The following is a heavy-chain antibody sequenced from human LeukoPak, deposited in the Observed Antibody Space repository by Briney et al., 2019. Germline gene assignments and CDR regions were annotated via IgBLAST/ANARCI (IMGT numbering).Heavy chain of an antibody. CDR1: LESFSGYY. Sequence: SETLSLTCAVYLESFSGYYWTWIRQPPGKGLEWIGEINHRGSANYSPSLKSRVTMSVDTSKNQFSLKLSSVTAADTAVYYCARRPWVGAAGIWGQGTMVTVSS. D-gene: IGHD1-26*01. CDR2: INHRGSA. V-gene: IGHV4-34*01. CDR3: ARRPWVGAAGI. J-gene: IGHJ3*02.